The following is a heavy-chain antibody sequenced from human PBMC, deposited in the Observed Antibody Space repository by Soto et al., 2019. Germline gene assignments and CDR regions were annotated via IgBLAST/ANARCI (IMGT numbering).Heavy chain of an antibody. CDR1: GFTFSSYA. V-gene: IGHV3-23*01. Sequence: EVQLLESGGGLVQPGGSLRLSCAASGFTFSSYAMSWVRQAPGKGLEWVSAISGSGGSTYYADSVKGRFTISRDNSKNTRYLQMNILRAEDTAVYYCANQNPSSKRQLITFWGQGTLVTVSS. CDR3: ANQNPSSKRQLITF. CDR2: ISGSGGST. J-gene: IGHJ4*02. D-gene: IGHD6-13*01.